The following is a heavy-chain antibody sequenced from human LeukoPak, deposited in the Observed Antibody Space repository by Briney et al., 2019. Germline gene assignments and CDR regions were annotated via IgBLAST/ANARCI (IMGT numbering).Heavy chain of an antibody. CDR2: IYSPGT. CDR3: ARGIGTSYDSSRDAFDI. CDR1: AGSINSGDYY. D-gene: IGHD3-22*01. V-gene: IGHV4-61*02. J-gene: IGHJ3*02. Sequence: PSETLSLTCTVSAGSINSGDYYWSWIRQPAGKGLEWIGRIYSPGTNYNYNPSGKSRVTISIDTSKNQFSLKLTSVTAADTAVYYCARGIGTSYDSSRDAFDIWGQGTMVTVSS.